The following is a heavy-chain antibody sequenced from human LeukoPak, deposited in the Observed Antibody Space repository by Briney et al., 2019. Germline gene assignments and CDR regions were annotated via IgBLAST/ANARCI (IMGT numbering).Heavy chain of an antibody. D-gene: IGHD5-12*01. CDR1: GFTFSTSE. V-gene: IGHV3-48*03. CDR2: ISSSGGTI. CDR3: AREYSGVLDY. J-gene: IGHJ4*02. Sequence: PGGSLRLSCAASGFTFSTSEMNWVRQAPGKGREWVSYISSSGGTIYYTDSAKGRFTISRDNAKNSLYLQMNSLRAEDTAVYYCAREYSGVLDYWGQGTLVTVSS.